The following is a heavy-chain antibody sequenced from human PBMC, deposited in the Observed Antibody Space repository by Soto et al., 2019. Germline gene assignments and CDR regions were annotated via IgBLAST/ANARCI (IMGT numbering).Heavy chain of an antibody. CDR3: ARGRSLEYSSLVLEY. Sequence: PSETLSLTCTVSGGSISSGAYYWSWIRQHPGKGLEWIGYIYYSGSTYYNPSLKSRVTISVDTSKNQFSLRLSSVTAADTAVYYCARGRSLEYSSLVLEYWGQGALVTVSS. V-gene: IGHV4-31*03. J-gene: IGHJ4*02. CDR2: IYYSGST. D-gene: IGHD6-6*01. CDR1: GGSISSGAYY.